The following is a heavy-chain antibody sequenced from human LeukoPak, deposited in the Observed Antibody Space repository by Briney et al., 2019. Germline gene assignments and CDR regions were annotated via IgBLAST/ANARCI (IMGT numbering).Heavy chain of an antibody. Sequence: GGSLRLSCAASGFTFSSSAMSWVRQVPGKGLEWVSSVSGSGGSTYYADSVKGRFTISRDNSKSTLFLQMNSLRAEDTAVYYCAKSSYYDSSGYYREYYFDYWGQGTLVTVSS. V-gene: IGHV3-23*01. J-gene: IGHJ4*02. CDR2: VSGSGGST. CDR3: AKSSYYDSSGYYREYYFDY. CDR1: GFTFSSSA. D-gene: IGHD3-22*01.